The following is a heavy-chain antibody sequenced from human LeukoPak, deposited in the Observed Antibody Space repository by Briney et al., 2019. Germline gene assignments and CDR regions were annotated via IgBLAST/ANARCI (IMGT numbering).Heavy chain of an antibody. J-gene: IGHJ4*02. CDR1: GGSISSYH. CDR2: IYYSGSP. CDR3: ARWDYGSETYGLDY. V-gene: IGHV4-59*01. Sequence: SETLSLTCSVSGGSISSYHWSWIRQPPGKGLDWIVYIYYSGSPNYNPSLKSRVTISVDTSKNQFSLKLSSVTAADTAVYYCARWDYGSETYGLDYWGQGTLVTVSS. D-gene: IGHD3-10*01.